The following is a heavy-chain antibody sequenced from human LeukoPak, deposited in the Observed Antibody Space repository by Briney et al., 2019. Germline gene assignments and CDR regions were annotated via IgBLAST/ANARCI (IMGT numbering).Heavy chain of an antibody. D-gene: IGHD5-24*01. Sequence: SETLSLTHTVSGGSISTYYWSWIRQSPGRGLEWLGNIYYGGRTNYNPSLKSRVTISVDTSKNQFSLNLSSVTAADTAVYYCARGRDWFDPWGQGTLVTVSS. CDR1: GGSISTYY. J-gene: IGHJ5*02. CDR2: IYYGGRT. V-gene: IGHV4-59*01. CDR3: ARGRDWFDP.